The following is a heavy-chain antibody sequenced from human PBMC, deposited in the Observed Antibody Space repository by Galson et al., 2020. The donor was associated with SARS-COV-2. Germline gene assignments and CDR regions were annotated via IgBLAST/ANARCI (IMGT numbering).Heavy chain of an antibody. Sequence: GSLRLSCAAPGFSITNYWMSWIRQGPGKGLEWVAIIKQDGSETYYVDSVKGRFTISRDNAKNSLYLQMNSLQVEDTAFYYCARRLPPTWFDTWGQGTLVTVSS. CDR3: ARRLPPTWFDT. CDR1: GFSITNYW. J-gene: IGHJ5*02. CDR2: IKQDGSET. D-gene: IGHD5-18*01. V-gene: IGHV3-7*01.